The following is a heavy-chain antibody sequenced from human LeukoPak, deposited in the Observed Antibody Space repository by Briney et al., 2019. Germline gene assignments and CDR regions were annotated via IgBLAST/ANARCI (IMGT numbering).Heavy chain of an antibody. CDR1: GGSISSYY. D-gene: IGHD2-2*01. J-gene: IGHJ6*03. V-gene: IGHV4-59*01. CDR2: IYYSGST. CDR3: ARLGYCSSTSCSTSYYYYYYIDV. Sequence: SETLSLTCTVSGGSISSYYWSWIRQPPGKGLEWIGYIYYSGSTNYNPSLKSRVTISVDTSKNQFSLKLSSVTAADTAVYYCARLGYCSSTSCSTSYYYYYYIDVWGKGTTVTISS.